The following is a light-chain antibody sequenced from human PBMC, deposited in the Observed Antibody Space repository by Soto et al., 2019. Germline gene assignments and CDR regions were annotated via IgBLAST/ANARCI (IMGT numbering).Light chain of an antibody. CDR2: DAS. CDR3: QQRSNWPPIT. J-gene: IGKJ5*01. CDR1: QSVRSGY. V-gene: IGKV3-11*01. Sequence: EIVLTQSPVTLSLSPGERATLSCRASQSVRSGYFAWYQQKPGQAPRLLIHDASHRAAGIPARFSGSGFGTDFTLTISSLEPEDAAVYYCQQRSNWPPITFGQGTRLEIK.